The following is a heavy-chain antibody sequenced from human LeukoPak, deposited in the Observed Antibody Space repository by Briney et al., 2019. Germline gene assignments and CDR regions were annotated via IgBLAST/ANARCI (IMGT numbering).Heavy chain of an antibody. CDR1: GYSFTSYW. D-gene: IGHD1-1*01. Sequence: GESLKISCKGSGYSFTSYWIVWVRQMLGKGLEWMGIIYPGDSDTRYSPSFQGQVTTSADKSISTAYLQWSSLKASDTAMYYCARSPWYNWNADRDAFDIWGQGTMVTVSS. CDR3: ARSPWYNWNADRDAFDI. CDR2: IYPGDSDT. J-gene: IGHJ3*02. V-gene: IGHV5-51*01.